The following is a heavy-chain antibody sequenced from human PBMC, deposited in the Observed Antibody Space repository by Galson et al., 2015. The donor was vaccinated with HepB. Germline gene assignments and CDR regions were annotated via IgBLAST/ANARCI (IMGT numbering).Heavy chain of an antibody. V-gene: IGHV4-59*01. J-gene: IGHJ3*02. D-gene: IGHD5-24*01. CDR1: GGSISSYY. CDR2: IYYSGST. CDR3: ARGVQRRWLQFGAFDI. Sequence: SETLSLTCTVSGGSISSYYWSWIRQPPGKGLEWIGYIYYSGSTNYNPSLKSRVTISVDTSKNQFSLKLSSVTAADTAVYYCARGVQRRWLQFGAFDIWGQGTMVTVPS.